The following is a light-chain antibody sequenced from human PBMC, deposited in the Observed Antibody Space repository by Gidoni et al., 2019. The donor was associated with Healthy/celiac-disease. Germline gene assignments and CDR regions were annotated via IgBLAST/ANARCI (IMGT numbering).Light chain of an antibody. V-gene: IGLV3-25*03. CDR2: KDS. CDR3: QSADSSGTYVV. J-gene: IGLJ2*01. CDR1: ALPKQY. Sequence: SYELTQPPSVSGSPGQTARITCSGDALPKQYAYWYQQKPGQAPVLVIYKDSERPSGIPERFSGSSSGTTVTLTIRGVQAEDEAAYYCQSADSSGTYVVFGGGTKLTVL.